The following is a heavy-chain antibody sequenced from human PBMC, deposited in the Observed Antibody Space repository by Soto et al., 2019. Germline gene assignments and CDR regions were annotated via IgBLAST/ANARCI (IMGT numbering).Heavy chain of an antibody. J-gene: IGHJ5*02. CDR3: AGLNVDTAMVHWFDP. V-gene: IGHV1-69*02. Sequence: QVQLVQSGAEVKKPGSSVKVSCKASGGTFSSYTISWVRQAPGQGLEWMGRIIPILGIANYAQKFQGRVTITADKSTSTAYMELSSLRSEDTAVYYCAGLNVDTAMVHWFDPWGQGTLVTVSS. CDR2: IIPILGIA. D-gene: IGHD5-18*01. CDR1: GGTFSSYT.